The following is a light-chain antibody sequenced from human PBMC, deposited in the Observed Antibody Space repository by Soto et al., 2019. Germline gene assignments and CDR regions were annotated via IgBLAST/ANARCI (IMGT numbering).Light chain of an antibody. CDR2: GAS. V-gene: IGKV3-20*01. J-gene: IGKJ5*01. CDR3: QQYGGSPIT. Sequence: EIVLTQSPDTLSLSPGGRATLSCRASQSVTTRLAWYQQKPGQPPRLLISGASVRASGVPVRISGSGSGTDFTLTISRLEPEDFELYYCQQYGGSPITFGTGTRLDIX. CDR1: QSVTTR.